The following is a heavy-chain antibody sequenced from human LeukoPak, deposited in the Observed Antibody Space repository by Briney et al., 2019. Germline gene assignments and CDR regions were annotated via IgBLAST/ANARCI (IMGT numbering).Heavy chain of an antibody. D-gene: IGHD3-22*01. CDR2: VRYDGSNK. V-gene: IGHV3-30*02. Sequence: GGSLRLSCAASGFTFSSYGMHWVRQAPGKGLEWVAFVRYDGSNKYYADSVKGRFTISRDNSKNTLYLQMNSLRPEDSAVHYCAKDGRGSGYFPDYWGQGTLVTVSS. CDR3: AKDGRGSGYFPDY. J-gene: IGHJ4*02. CDR1: GFTFSSYG.